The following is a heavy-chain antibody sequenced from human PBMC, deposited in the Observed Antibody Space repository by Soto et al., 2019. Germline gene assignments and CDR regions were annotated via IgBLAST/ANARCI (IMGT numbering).Heavy chain of an antibody. J-gene: IGHJ4*02. CDR2: IYHSGST. Sequence: PSETLSLTCAVSGGSISSSNWWSWVRQPPGKGLEWIGEIYHSGSTNYNPSLKSRVTISVDKSKNQFSLKLSSVTAADTAVYYCAMGFSSSSGDYFDYWGQGTLVTVSS. V-gene: IGHV4-4*02. CDR3: AMGFSSSSGDYFDY. D-gene: IGHD6-6*01. CDR1: GGSISSSNW.